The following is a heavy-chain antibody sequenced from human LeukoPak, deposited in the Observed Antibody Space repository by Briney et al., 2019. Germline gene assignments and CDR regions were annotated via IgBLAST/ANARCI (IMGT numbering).Heavy chain of an antibody. CDR2: IYYSGST. Sequence: SETLSLTCTVPGGSISSSSYYWGWIRQPPGKGLEWIGSIYYSGSTYYNPSLKSRVTISVDTSKNQFSLKLSSVTAADTAVYYCARHPRIDPAFDIWGQGTMVTVSS. CDR3: ARHPRIDPAFDI. CDR1: GGSISSSSYY. D-gene: IGHD2-15*01. V-gene: IGHV4-39*01. J-gene: IGHJ3*02.